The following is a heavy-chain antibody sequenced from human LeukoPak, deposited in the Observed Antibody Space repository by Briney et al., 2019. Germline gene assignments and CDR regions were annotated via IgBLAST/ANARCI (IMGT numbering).Heavy chain of an antibody. D-gene: IGHD3-10*01. J-gene: IGHJ3*02. CDR1: GYSFTNYW. Sequence: GESLKISCKGSGYSFTNYWIAWVRQMPGKGLEWMGIIYPGDSDTRYSPSFQGQVTISADKSISTAYLQWSSLKASDSAMYYCARPGAAGSGSYFDAFDIWGQGTMVIVSS. CDR3: ARPGAAGSGSYFDAFDI. V-gene: IGHV5-51*01. CDR2: IYPGDSDT.